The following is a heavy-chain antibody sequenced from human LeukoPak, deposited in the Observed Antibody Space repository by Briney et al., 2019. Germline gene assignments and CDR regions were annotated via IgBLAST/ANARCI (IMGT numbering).Heavy chain of an antibody. CDR3: ARVIGDIAVSGTSWFDP. D-gene: IGHD6-19*01. V-gene: IGHV4-59*02. Sequence: SETLSLTCTVSGGSVSSHYWGWIRQAPGKGLEWIGYFHSSGSTNYNPSLKSRVTISVDTSKDQFSLKVSSVTAADTAVYYCARVIGDIAVSGTSWFDPWGQGTLVTVSS. J-gene: IGHJ5*02. CDR2: FHSSGST. CDR1: GGSVSSHY.